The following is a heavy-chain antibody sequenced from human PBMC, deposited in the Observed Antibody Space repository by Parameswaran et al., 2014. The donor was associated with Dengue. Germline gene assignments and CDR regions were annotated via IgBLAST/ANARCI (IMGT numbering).Heavy chain of an antibody. CDR2: IYYSGST. D-gene: IGHD4-17*01. Sequence: VRQAPGKGLEWIGYIYYSGSTNYNPSLKSRVTISVDTSKNQFSLKLSSVTAADTAVYYCARRDYGDYPGENWFDPWGQGTLVTVSS. CDR3: ARRDYGDYPGENWFDP. V-gene: IGHV4-59*08. J-gene: IGHJ5*02.